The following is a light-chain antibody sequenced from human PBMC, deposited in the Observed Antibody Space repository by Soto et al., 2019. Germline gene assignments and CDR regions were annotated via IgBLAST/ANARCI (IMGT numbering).Light chain of an antibody. V-gene: IGKV1-9*01. CDR3: QQVSSYPPWT. CDR2: SAS. CDR1: QDISTF. J-gene: IGKJ1*01. Sequence: DVQLTQSPSFLSASVGDRVTITCRSSQDISTFLVWYQQKPGKAPKLLIHSASTLQSGVPSRFSGSGSGTDFALTITGLQPDDFATYSCQQVSSYPPWTFGQGTRVEVK.